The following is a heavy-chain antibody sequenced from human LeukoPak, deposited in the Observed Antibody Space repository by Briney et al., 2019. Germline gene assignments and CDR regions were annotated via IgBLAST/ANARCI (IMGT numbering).Heavy chain of an antibody. CDR3: ARQAPHSSDY. CDR2: IYYSGST. D-gene: IGHD6-13*01. Sequence: SKTLSLTCTVSGGSISSSIYYWGWIRQPPGKGLEWIGSIYYSGSTYYNPSLKSRVTISVDTSKNQFSLKLSSVTAADTAVYYCARQAPHSSDYWGQGTLVTVSS. CDR1: GGSISSSIYY. J-gene: IGHJ4*02. V-gene: IGHV4-39*01.